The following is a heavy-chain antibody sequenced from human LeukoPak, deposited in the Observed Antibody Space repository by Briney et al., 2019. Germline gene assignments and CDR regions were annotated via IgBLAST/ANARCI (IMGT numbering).Heavy chain of an antibody. V-gene: IGHV4-34*01. Sequence: SETLSLTCAVYGGSFSGYYWSWIRQPPGKGLEWIGEINHSGSTNYNPSLKSRVTISVDTSKNQFSLKLSSVTAADTAVYYCARISSILKQIKYWGQGTLVTVSS. J-gene: IGHJ4*02. D-gene: IGHD6-13*01. CDR3: ARISSILKQIKY. CDR2: INHSGST. CDR1: GGSFSGYY.